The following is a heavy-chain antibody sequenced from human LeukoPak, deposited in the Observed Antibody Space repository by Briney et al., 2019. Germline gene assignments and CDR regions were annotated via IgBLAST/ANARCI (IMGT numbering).Heavy chain of an antibody. CDR3: ATANFDSNPFGY. V-gene: IGHV1-69-2*01. CDR1: GYTFTDYY. Sequence: ATVKIPCKVSGYTFTDYYMHWVQQAPGKGLEWMGLVDPEDGETIYAEKFQGRVTITADTSTDTAYMELSSLRSEDTAVYYRATANFDSNPFGYWGQGTLVTVSS. J-gene: IGHJ4*02. CDR2: VDPEDGET. D-gene: IGHD4-11*01.